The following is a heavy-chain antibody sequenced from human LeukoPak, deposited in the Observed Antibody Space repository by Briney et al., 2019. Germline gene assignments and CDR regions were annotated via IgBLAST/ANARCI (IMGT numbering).Heavy chain of an antibody. Sequence: GESLKISCKGSGYSFTSYWIGWVRQMPGKGLEWMGIIYPGDSDTRYSPSFQGQVTISADKSISTAYLQWSSLKASDTAMYYCARRGYCSSTSCYPLDPWGQGALVTVSS. D-gene: IGHD2-2*01. CDR1: GYSFTSYW. V-gene: IGHV5-51*01. CDR3: ARRGYCSSTSCYPLDP. CDR2: IYPGDSDT. J-gene: IGHJ5*02.